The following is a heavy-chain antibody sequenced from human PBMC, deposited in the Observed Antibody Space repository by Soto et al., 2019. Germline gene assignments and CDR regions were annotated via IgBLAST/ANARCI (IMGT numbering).Heavy chain of an antibody. D-gene: IGHD6-19*01. J-gene: IGHJ4*02. CDR1: GFTFNTYG. CDR2: IWYDGSNK. V-gene: IGHV3-33*01. CDR3: ARSGSSGWYAIDY. Sequence: QVQLVESGGGVVQHGRSLRLSCAASGFTFNTYGMHWVRHAPGKGLEWVAVIWYDGSNKYYADSVKGRFTISRDNSKNTLYLQMNSLRAEDTAVYYCARSGSSGWYAIDYWGQGTLVTVSS.